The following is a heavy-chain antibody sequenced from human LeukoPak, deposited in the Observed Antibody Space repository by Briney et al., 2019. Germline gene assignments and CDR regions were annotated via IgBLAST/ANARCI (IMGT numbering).Heavy chain of an antibody. V-gene: IGHV4-39*01. Sequence: SETPSLTCTVSGGSISSGSYYWGWIRQPPGKGLEWIGSIYYSGSTYYSPSLKSRVTISVDTSKNQFSLKLSSVTAADTAVYYCASGHYDSSGYLDYWGQGTLVTVSS. CDR3: ASGHYDSSGYLDY. CDR2: IYYSGST. J-gene: IGHJ4*02. D-gene: IGHD3-22*01. CDR1: GGSISSGSYY.